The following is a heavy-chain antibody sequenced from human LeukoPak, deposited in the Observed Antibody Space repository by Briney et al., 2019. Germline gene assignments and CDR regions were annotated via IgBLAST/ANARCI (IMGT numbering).Heavy chain of an antibody. J-gene: IGHJ5*02. CDR2: IKGKTNGYTT. V-gene: IGHV3-15*01. CDR3: TQDDAGYYDFTWFDP. Sequence: GGSLRLSCAAYGFTFNNAWMSWVRQAPGKGLEWVGRIKGKTNGYTTDYAAPVKGRFTISRDDSKTMLYLQMNSLKTEDTAVYYCTQDDAGYYDFTWFDPWGQGTLVTVSS. D-gene: IGHD3-3*01. CDR1: GFTFNNAW.